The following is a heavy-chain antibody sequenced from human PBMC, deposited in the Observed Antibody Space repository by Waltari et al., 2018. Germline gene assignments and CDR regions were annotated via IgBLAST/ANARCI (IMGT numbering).Heavy chain of an antibody. J-gene: IGHJ4*02. D-gene: IGHD3-10*01. V-gene: IGHV4-61*02. CDR1: GDSIHRGTYY. Sequence: QVQLQESGPGLVEPSQTLSLACSVSGDSIHRGTYYWGWVRQPAGRGREWLGRIFAGGSTDYNPSLKSRGTIAGDTSKSQVSLKLTSLTAADSAVYYCARTLEKTYGGWYFDSWGQGTRVTVSS. CDR3: ARTLEKTYGGWYFDS. CDR2: IFAGGST.